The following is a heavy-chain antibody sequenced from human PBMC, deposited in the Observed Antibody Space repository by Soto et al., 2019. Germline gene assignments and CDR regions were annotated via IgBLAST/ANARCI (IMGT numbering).Heavy chain of an antibody. CDR2: INPNSSGT. Sequence: ASVKVSCKASGYTFTGYYMHWVRQAPGQGLEWMGWINPNSSGTNYAQKFQGRVTMTRDTSISTAYMELSRLRSDDTAVYYCARETYYYDSSGYENWGQGTMVTVYS. V-gene: IGHV1-2*02. D-gene: IGHD3-22*01. J-gene: IGHJ4*02. CDR1: GYTFTGYY. CDR3: ARETYYYDSSGYEN.